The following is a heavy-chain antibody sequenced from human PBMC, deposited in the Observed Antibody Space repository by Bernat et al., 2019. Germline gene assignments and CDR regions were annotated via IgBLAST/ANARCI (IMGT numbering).Heavy chain of an antibody. Sequence: QVQLVQSGAEVKKPGASVKVSCKASGYTFTGYYMHWVRQAPGQGLEWMGWINPNSGGTNYAQKFQGWVTMTSDTSISTAYMELSRLRSDDTAVYYCAREGLAAAGYYWFDPWGQGTLVTVSS. D-gene: IGHD6-13*01. CDR2: INPNSGGT. CDR1: GYTFTGYY. J-gene: IGHJ5*02. CDR3: AREGLAAAGYYWFDP. V-gene: IGHV1-2*04.